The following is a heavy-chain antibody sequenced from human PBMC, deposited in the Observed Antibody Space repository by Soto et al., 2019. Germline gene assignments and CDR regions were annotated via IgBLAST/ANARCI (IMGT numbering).Heavy chain of an antibody. D-gene: IGHD3-10*01. J-gene: IGHJ4*02. CDR3: APWFGAFDY. CDR2: ISYDGSNK. V-gene: IGHV3-30*03. Sequence: QVQLVESGGGVVQPGRSLRLSCAASGFTFSSYGMHWVRQAPGKGLEWVAVISYDGSNKYYADSVKGRFTISRDNSKNTRYLQMNSLRAEDTAVYYCAPWFGAFDYGGQGTLVPVSS. CDR1: GFTFSSYG.